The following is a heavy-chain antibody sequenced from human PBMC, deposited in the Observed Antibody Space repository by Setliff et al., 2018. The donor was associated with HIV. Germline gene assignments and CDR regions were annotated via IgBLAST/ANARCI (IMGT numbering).Heavy chain of an antibody. Sequence: GGSLRLSCAASGFTFSSYAMHWVRQAPGKGLEWVAVISYDGSNKYYADSVKGRFTISRDNSKNTLYLQMNSLRAEDTAVYYCAKDSDYGDYHFYGMDVWGQGTTVTVS. D-gene: IGHD4-17*01. CDR3: AKDSDYGDYHFYGMDV. CDR2: ISYDGSNK. CDR1: GFTFSSYA. J-gene: IGHJ6*02. V-gene: IGHV3-30-3*02.